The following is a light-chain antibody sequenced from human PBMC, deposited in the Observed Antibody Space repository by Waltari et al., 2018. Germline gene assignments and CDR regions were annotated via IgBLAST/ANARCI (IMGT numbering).Light chain of an antibody. CDR2: GAS. CDR3: SSYTGTSYV. Sequence: QSALTQPPSASGSLGQSVTISCTRTSSDVGAYDSVSWFQQHPGKAPKLIIWGASKRPSGVPGRFSGSKSGNTASLTVSGLQSEDEADYYCSSYTGTSYVFGPGTQVTVL. V-gene: IGLV2-8*01. J-gene: IGLJ1*01. CDR1: SSDVGAYDS.